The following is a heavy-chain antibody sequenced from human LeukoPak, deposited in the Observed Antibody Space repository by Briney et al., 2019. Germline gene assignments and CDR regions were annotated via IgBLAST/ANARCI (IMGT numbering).Heavy chain of an antibody. D-gene: IGHD2-8*01. CDR1: GYTFIDYY. J-gene: IGHJ5*02. CDR2: INPNSGGT. V-gene: IGHV1-2*02. Sequence: GASVKVSCKASGYTFIDYYMNWVRQAPGQGLEWMGWINPNSGGTNYAQKFQGRVTMTRDTSISTAYMELSRLRSDDTAVYYCARVPIDCTNGVCYRSNWFDPWGQGTLVTVSS. CDR3: ARVPIDCTNGVCYRSNWFDP.